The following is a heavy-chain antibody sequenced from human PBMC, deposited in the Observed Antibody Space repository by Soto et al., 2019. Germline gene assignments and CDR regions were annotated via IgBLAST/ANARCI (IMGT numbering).Heavy chain of an antibody. J-gene: IGHJ5*02. CDR2: IYHSGST. V-gene: IGHV4-30-2*01. CDR3: ARVPGP. Sequence: QLNLQESGPGRGNPSQPLPPTCAAPGGSITSVGNPWAWIRQPPGKGLEWIGYIYHSGSTYYNPSLKSRVTISVDRSKNQFSLKLSSVTAADTAVYYCARVPGPWGQGTLVTVSS. CDR1: GGSITSVGNP.